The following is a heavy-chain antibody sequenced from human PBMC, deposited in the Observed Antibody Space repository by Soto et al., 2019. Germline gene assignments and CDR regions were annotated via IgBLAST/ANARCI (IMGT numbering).Heavy chain of an antibody. CDR2: IIPILGIA. V-gene: IGHV1-69*04. Sequence: SVKVSCKASGGTFSSYTISWVRQVPGQGLEWMGRIIPILGIANYAQKFQGRVTITADKSTSTAYMELSSLRSEDTAVYYCARDSVAGAGAFDIWGQGTMVTVSS. D-gene: IGHD6-19*01. J-gene: IGHJ3*02. CDR1: GGTFSSYT. CDR3: ARDSVAGAGAFDI.